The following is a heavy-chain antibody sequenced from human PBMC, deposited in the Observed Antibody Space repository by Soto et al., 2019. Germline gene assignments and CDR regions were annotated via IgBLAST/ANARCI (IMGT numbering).Heavy chain of an antibody. Sequence: QVQLVESGGGVVQPGRSLRLSCAASGFTFSSYAMHWVRQAPGKGLEWVAVISYDGSNKYYADSVKGRFTISRDNSKNTLDLQMNSLRAEDTAVYYCARAGGDFWSGYHDYWGQGTLVTVSS. D-gene: IGHD3-3*01. J-gene: IGHJ4*02. CDR2: ISYDGSNK. V-gene: IGHV3-30-3*01. CDR3: ARAGGDFWSGYHDY. CDR1: GFTFSSYA.